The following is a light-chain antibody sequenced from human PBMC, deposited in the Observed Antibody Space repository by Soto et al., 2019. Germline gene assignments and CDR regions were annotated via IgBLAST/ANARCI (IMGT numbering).Light chain of an antibody. Sequence: QSVLTQPPSVSGAPGQRVTISCTGSSSNIGAGYDVHWYQQLPGTAPKLLIYGNSNRPSGVPDRFSGSKSGTSASLAITGLQAEVDADYYCQSYDSSLSALFGGGTKVTVL. J-gene: IGLJ2*01. CDR1: SSNIGAGYD. V-gene: IGLV1-40*01. CDR2: GNS. CDR3: QSYDSSLSAL.